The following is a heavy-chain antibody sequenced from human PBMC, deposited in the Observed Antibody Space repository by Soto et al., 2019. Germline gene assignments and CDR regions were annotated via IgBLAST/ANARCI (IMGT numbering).Heavy chain of an antibody. Sequence: SVKVSCKASGGTFSSYAISWVRQAPGQGLEWMGGIIPIFGTANYAQKFQGRVTITADESTSTAYMELSSLRSEDTAVYYCARTYRYYDSSGFGYWGQGTLVTVPQ. CDR3: ARTYRYYDSSGFGY. V-gene: IGHV1-69*13. D-gene: IGHD3-22*01. J-gene: IGHJ4*02. CDR1: GGTFSSYA. CDR2: IIPIFGTA.